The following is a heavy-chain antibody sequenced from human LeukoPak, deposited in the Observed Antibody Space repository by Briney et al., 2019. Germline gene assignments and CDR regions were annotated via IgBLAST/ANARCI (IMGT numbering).Heavy chain of an antibody. CDR3: VRYYGSGWIQFDY. CDR2: IWYDGSNK. V-gene: IGHV3-33*03. D-gene: IGHD6-19*01. Sequence: QPGRSLRLSCAASGFTFSSYGMHWVRQAPGKGLEWVAVIWYDGSNKYYADSVRGRFTISRDNAKNTLYLQMNSLRAEDTAVYYCVRYYGSGWIQFDYWGQGTLVTVSS. J-gene: IGHJ4*02. CDR1: GFTFSSYG.